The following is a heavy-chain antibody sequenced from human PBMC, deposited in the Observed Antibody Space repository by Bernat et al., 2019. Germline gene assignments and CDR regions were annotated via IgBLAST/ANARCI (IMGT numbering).Heavy chain of an antibody. Sequence: EVQLVESGGGLVKPGGSLRLSCAASGFTFSNAWMSSVRQAPGKGLEWVGHIKSKSDGDTTDYAAPVKGRFTISRDDSKNTLYLQMNSRKTGDAAGYYCTSYQHWGQGTLVTVAS. CDR3: TSYQH. CDR1: GFTFSNAW. J-gene: IGHJ1*01. V-gene: IGHV3-15*01. CDR2: IKSKSDGDTT.